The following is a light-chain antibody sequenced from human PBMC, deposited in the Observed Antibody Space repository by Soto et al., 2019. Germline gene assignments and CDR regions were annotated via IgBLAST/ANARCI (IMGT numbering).Light chain of an antibody. Sequence: IVLTQSPATLSVSPGERATLTCRASQSGRSNVAWHQQRPGQAPRVLTYGASTRATGVPARFSGGGAGTEFTLTITSLQSEDFAVYWCQQYNNWPLTFGPGTRLEIK. CDR2: GAS. CDR3: QQYNNWPLT. V-gene: IGKV3D-15*01. J-gene: IGKJ5*01. CDR1: QSGRSN.